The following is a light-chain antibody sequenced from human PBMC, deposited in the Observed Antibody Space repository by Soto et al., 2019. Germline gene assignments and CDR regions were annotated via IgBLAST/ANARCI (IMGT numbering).Light chain of an antibody. CDR1: SSNIGAGCD. Sequence: QSVLTQPPSVSGAPGQRVTISCTGSSSNIGAGCDVHWYQQLPGTAPKLLIYANNNRPSGVPDRFSGSKSGTSASLAITGLQAEDEADYYCQPYDSSLSVVFGGGTKVTVL. V-gene: IGLV1-40*01. CDR3: QPYDSSLSVV. J-gene: IGLJ2*01. CDR2: ANN.